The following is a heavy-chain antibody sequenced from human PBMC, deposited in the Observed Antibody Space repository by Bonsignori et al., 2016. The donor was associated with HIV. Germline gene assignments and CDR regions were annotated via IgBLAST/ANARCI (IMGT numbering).Heavy chain of an antibody. CDR2: IYTSGST. CDR1: GGSISSYY. V-gene: IGHV4-4*07. Sequence: SETLSLTCTVSGGSISSYYWSWIRQPAGKGLEWIGRIYTSGSTNYNPSLKSRVTMSVDTSKNQFSLKLSSVTAADTAVYYCARDAWGYDSSGYAYYYYYMDVWGKGTTVTVSS. D-gene: IGHD3-22*01. J-gene: IGHJ6*03. CDR3: ARDAWGYDSSGYAYYYYYMDV.